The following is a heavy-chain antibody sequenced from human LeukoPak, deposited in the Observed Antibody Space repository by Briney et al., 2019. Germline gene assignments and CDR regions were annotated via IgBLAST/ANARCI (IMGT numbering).Heavy chain of an antibody. Sequence: SETLSLTCTVSGGSISSYYWSWIRQPPGKGLEWIGYIYYSGSTNYNPSLKSRVTISVDTSKNQFSLKLSTVTAADTAVYYCARGISGWFYWGQGTLVTVSS. CDR2: IYYSGST. D-gene: IGHD6-19*01. CDR3: ARGISGWFY. CDR1: GGSISSYY. V-gene: IGHV4-59*01. J-gene: IGHJ4*02.